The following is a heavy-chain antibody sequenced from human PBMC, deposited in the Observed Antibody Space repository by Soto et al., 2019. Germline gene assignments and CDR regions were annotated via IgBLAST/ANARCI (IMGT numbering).Heavy chain of an antibody. CDR1: GGSISGSY. CDR2: VYYTGST. CDR3: ARDGTGWTGGDH. V-gene: IGHV4-59*12. J-gene: IGHJ4*02. D-gene: IGHD6-19*01. Sequence: PSETLSLTCSVSGGSISGSYWSWIRQSPGKGLEWLGYVYYTGSTNYSPSLRSRVSISVDTSKNEFSLSLRVEDTAVYYCARDGTGWTGGDHWGQGTLVTVSS.